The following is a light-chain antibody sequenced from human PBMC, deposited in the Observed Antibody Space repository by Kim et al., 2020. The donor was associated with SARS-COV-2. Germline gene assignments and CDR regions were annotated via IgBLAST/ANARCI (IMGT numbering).Light chain of an antibody. CDR1: SSNIGSNT. Sequence: ELTQPPSASGTPGQRVTVSCSGSSSNIGSNTVNWYQQLPGTAPKLLIYSNDRRPSGVPDRFSGSKSGTSASLAISGLQSEDEADYYCAAWDDSLHAWLFGGGTQLTVL. CDR3: AAWDDSLHAWL. V-gene: IGLV1-44*01. CDR2: SND. J-gene: IGLJ3*02.